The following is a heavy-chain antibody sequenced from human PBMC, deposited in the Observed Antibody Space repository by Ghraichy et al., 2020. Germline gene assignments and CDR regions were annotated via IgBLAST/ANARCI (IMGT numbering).Heavy chain of an antibody. CDR3: ANGPEGYYDSSGYHPYYYDY. D-gene: IGHD3-22*01. J-gene: IGHJ4*02. Sequence: GGSLRLSCADSGFTFSSYAMSWVRQAPGKGLQWVSGITGDGGRTFFADSVKGRFTISRDNSKNTLFLQMNSLRAEDTAVYYCANGPEGYYDSSGYHPYYYDYWGQGTLVTVSS. CDR1: GFTFSSYA. CDR2: ITGDGGRT. V-gene: IGHV3-23*01.